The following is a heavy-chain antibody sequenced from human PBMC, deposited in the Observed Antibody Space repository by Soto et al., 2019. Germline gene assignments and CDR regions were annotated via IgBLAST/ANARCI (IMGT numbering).Heavy chain of an antibody. CDR1: GGTFSSYA. Sequence: SVKVSCKASGGTFSSYAISWVRQAPGQGLEWMGGIIPIFGTANYAQKFQGRVTITADESTSTAYMELSSLRSEDTAVYYCARYLTMVRGVTPAWGQGTLVTVS. CDR2: IIPIFGTA. V-gene: IGHV1-69*13. CDR3: ARYLTMVRGVTPA. D-gene: IGHD3-10*01. J-gene: IGHJ4*02.